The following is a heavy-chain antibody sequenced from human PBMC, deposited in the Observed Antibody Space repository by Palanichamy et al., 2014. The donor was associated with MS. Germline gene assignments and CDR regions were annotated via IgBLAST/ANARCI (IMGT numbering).Heavy chain of an antibody. J-gene: IGHJ4*02. Sequence: EVHLLQSGGGLVRPGGSLRLSCAVSAASGFTFSSYCMGWVRQAPGKGLEWVSVISGRGGDTFYADSVKGRFTVSRDNSKNTVFLQMNNLRPEDTALYYCAKDRRGTVATTFEYWGQGSLVTVSS. CDR3: AKDRRGTVATTFEY. CDR1: GFTFSSYC. V-gene: IGHV3-23*01. D-gene: IGHD4-17*01. CDR2: ISGRGGDT.